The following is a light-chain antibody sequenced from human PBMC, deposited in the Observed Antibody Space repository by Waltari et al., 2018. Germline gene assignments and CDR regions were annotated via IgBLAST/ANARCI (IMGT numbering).Light chain of an antibody. V-gene: IGLV1-40*01. CDR2: AYS. J-gene: IGLJ3*02. CDR1: SSNIGAGYD. Sequence: QSVLTQPPSVSGAPGQTVTISCAGSSSNIGAGYDLHWYQQPPGAAPKLLIYAYSSRPSGVPDRFYGSKSGTSASLVINGLQPEDEADYYCQSYDSALSAVFGGGTKVTVL. CDR3: QSYDSALSAV.